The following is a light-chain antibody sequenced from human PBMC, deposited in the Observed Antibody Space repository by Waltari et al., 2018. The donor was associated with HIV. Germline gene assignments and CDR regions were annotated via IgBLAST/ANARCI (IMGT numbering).Light chain of an antibody. CDR1: QTSGLKS. CDR2: ASS. V-gene: IGKV3-20*01. Sequence: VLTVSPATLSVSPGEDAILSCRSSQTSGLKSLTWYQQRPGQVPRLVLFASSTRATGIPDRFHGSESGTEFTLPIRRLEPEDFAIYYCQVYGGSPRWTFGPGTRLEIK. J-gene: IGKJ1*01. CDR3: QVYGGSPRWT.